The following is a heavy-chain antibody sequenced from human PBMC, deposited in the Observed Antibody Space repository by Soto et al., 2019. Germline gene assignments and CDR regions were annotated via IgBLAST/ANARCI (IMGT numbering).Heavy chain of an antibody. V-gene: IGHV3-53*05. CDR1: GFTVSSNY. D-gene: IGHD5-12*01. Sequence: PGGSLRLSCAASGFTVSSNYMSWVRQAPGKGLEWVSVIYSGGSTYYADSVKGRFTISRDNAKNSLYLQMNSLRAEDTAFYYCAKDHDEDFGYDLDYFDYSGQGTLVTVSS. CDR3: AKDHDEDFGYDLDYFDY. J-gene: IGHJ4*02. CDR2: IYSGGST.